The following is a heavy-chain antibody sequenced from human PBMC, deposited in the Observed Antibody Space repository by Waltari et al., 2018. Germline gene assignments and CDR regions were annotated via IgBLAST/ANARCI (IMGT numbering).Heavy chain of an antibody. V-gene: IGHV3-21*01. CDR1: GFPFSTYR. CDR3: AREGDYYVDY. CDR2: ISSSSSYI. J-gene: IGHJ4*02. Sequence: EVHLVESGGGLVQPGGSLRLSWAASGFPFSTYRLNWVRQGPGKGLGGVSSISSSSSYIYYADSVKGRFTISRDNAKNSLYRQMNSRRAEDTAVYYCAREGDYYVDYWGQGTLVTVSS. D-gene: IGHD1-26*01.